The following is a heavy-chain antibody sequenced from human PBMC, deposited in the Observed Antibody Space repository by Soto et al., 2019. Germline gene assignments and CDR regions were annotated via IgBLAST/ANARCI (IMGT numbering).Heavy chain of an antibody. CDR3: AREWIGYDSSGYYYYYYGMDV. CDR1: GGTFISYA. V-gene: IGHV1-69*13. CDR2: IIPIFGTA. J-gene: IGHJ6*02. Sequence: SVKVSLKASGGTFISYAISWVRQAPGQGLEWMGGIIPIFGTANYAQKFQGRVTITADESTSTAYMELSSLRSEDTAVYYCAREWIGYDSSGYYYYYYGMDVWGQGTTVTVSS. D-gene: IGHD3-22*01.